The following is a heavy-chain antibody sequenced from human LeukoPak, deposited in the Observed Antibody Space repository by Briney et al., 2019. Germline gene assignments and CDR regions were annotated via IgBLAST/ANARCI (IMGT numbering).Heavy chain of an antibody. J-gene: IGHJ3*02. V-gene: IGHV3-53*01. CDR1: GFTVSSNY. D-gene: IGHD5-24*01. CDR2: IYSGGST. CDR3: ARVEMATRFAFDI. Sequence: GGSLRLSCAASGFTVSSNYMSWVRQAPGKGLEWVSVIYSGGSTYYADSVKGRFTISRDNSKNTLYLQMNSLRAEDTAVYYCARVEMATRFAFDIWGQGTMVTVSS.